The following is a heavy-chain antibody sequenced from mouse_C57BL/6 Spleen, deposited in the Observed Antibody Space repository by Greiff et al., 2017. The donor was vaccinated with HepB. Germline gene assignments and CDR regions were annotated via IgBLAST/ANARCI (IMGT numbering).Heavy chain of an antibody. CDR1: GFTFSDYY. CDR3: ARDRGTGPYFDY. D-gene: IGHD4-1*01. CDR2: INYDGSST. Sequence: EVKLMESEGGLVQPGSSMKLSCTASGFTFSDYYMAWVRQVPEKGLEWVANINYDGSSTYYLDSLKSRFIISRDNAKNILYLQMSSLKSEDTATYYCARDRGTGPYFDYWGQGTTLTVSS. J-gene: IGHJ2*01. V-gene: IGHV5-16*01.